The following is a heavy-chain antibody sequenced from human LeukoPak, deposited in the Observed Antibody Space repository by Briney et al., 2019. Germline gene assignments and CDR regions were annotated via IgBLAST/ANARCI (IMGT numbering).Heavy chain of an antibody. J-gene: IGHJ4*02. CDR1: GYTFTSYA. CDR3: ARAVDYYDSSGRPDY. Sequence: ASVKVSCKASGYTFTSYAMHWVRQAPGQRLEWMGWINAGNGNTKYSQKFQGRVTITRDTSASTAYMELSSLRSEDTAVYYCARAVDYYDSSGRPDYWGQGTLVTVSS. CDR2: INAGNGNT. D-gene: IGHD3-22*01. V-gene: IGHV1-3*01.